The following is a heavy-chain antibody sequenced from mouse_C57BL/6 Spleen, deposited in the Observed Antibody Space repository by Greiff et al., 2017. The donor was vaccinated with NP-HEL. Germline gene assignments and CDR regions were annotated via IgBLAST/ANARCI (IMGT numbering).Heavy chain of an antibody. CDR3: AREGWAQATFDY. CDR1: GFTFSSYA. CDR2: ISDGGSYT. V-gene: IGHV5-4*01. J-gene: IGHJ2*01. D-gene: IGHD3-2*02. Sequence: EVKLMESGGGLVKPGGSLKLSCAASGFTFSSYAMSWVRQTPEKRLEWVATISDGGSYTYYPDNVKGRVTISRDNAKNNLYLQMSHLKSEDTAMYYCAREGWAQATFDYWGQGTTLTVSS.